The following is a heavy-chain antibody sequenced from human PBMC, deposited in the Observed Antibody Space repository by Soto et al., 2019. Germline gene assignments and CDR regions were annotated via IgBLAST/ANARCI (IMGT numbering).Heavy chain of an antibody. V-gene: IGHV1-8*01. CDR3: TSPMGAVDHYYGMDV. J-gene: IGHJ6*02. CDR1: GYTFPSYD. CDR2: MNPNSGNT. D-gene: IGHD3-16*01. Sequence: ASVKVSCKASGYTFPSYDINWVRQATGQGLEWMGWMNPNSGNTGYAQKFQGRVTMTRNTSISTAYMELSSLRSEDTAVYYCTSPMGAVDHYYGMDVWGQGTTVTVPS.